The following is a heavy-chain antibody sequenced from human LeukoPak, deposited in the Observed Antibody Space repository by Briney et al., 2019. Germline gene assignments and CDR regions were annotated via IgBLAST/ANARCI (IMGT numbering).Heavy chain of an antibody. J-gene: IGHJ4*02. CDR3: ARGSLGPAARGNYFDY. V-gene: IGHV4-34*01. CDR2: INHSGST. Sequence: SETLSLTYAVYGGSFSGYYWGWIRQPPGKGLEWIGEINHSGSTNYNPSLKSRVTISVDTSKNQFSLKLSSVTAADTAVYYCARGSLGPAARGNYFDYWGQGTLVTVSS. CDR1: GGSFSGYY. D-gene: IGHD2-2*01.